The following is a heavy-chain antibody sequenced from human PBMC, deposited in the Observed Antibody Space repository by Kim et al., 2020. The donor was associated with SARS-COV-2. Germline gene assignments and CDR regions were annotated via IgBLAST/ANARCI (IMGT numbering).Heavy chain of an antibody. Sequence: ASVKVSCKVSGYTFTTYSIHWVRLAPGKGLEWQGVFDPGGGGATYAQKFQGRVTMTKDTSTNTAYMELSSLRFEDTAVYYCAKATPAGAYCRGLDVWGRG. CDR2: FDPGGGGA. CDR3: AKATPAGAYCRGLDV. V-gene: IGHV1-24*01. J-gene: IGHJ6*02. D-gene: IGHD2-2*01. CDR1: GYTFTTYS.